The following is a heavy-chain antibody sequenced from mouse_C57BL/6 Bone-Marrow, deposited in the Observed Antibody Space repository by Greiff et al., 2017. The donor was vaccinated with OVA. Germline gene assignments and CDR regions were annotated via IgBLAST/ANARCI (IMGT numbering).Heavy chain of an antibody. D-gene: IGHD1-1*01. CDR3: ASHYGSSLDFAY. CDR2: IDPSDSET. CDR1: GYTFTSYW. Sequence: QVQLQQPGAELVRPGSSVKLSCKASGYTFTSYWMHWVKQRPIQGLEWIGNIDPSDSETHYNQKFKDKATLTVDKSSSTAYMQLSSLTSEDSAVYYCASHYGSSLDFAYWGQGTLVTVSA. J-gene: IGHJ3*01. V-gene: IGHV1-52*01.